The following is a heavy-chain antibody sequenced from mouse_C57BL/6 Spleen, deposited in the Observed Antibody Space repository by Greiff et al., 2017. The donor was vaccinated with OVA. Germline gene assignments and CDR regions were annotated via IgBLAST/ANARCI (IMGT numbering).Heavy chain of an antibody. Sequence: EVKLMESGGGLVKPGGSLKLSCAASGFTFSSYAMSWVRQTPEKRLEWVATISDGGSYTYYPDNVKGRFTISRDNAKNNLYMQMSHLKSEDTAMYYCARVPYSEVYWYFDVWGTGTTVTVSS. CDR3: ARVPYSEVYWYFDV. CDR2: ISDGGSYT. D-gene: IGHD2-10*01. J-gene: IGHJ1*03. CDR1: GFTFSSYA. V-gene: IGHV5-4*03.